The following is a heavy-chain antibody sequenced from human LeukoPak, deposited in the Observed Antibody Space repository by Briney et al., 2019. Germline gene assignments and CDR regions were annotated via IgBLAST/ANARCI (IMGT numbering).Heavy chain of an antibody. CDR2: MISNGNTE. Sequence: GGSLRLSCAASGFTFSGYGINWVRLAPGKGLEWVSMISNGNTEHYADSVKGRFTVSRDNARNSAYLQMNSLRDEDTAMYYCARDYGYCRGHTCYASFDYWGHGTLVTVSS. CDR3: ARDYGYCRGHTCYASFDY. J-gene: IGHJ4*01. CDR1: GFTFSGYG. V-gene: IGHV3-48*02. D-gene: IGHD2-2*01.